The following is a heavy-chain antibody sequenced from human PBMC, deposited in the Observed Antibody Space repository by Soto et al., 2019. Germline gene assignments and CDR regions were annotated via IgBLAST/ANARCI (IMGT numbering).Heavy chain of an antibody. J-gene: IGHJ4*02. CDR2: IWYDGSNK. Sequence: PGGSLRLSCAASGFTFSSYGMHWVRQAPGKGLEWVAVIWYDGSNKYYADSVKGRFTISRDNSKNTLYLQMNSLRAEDTAVYYCARADYYDSSGLTDYWGQGTLVTVSS. CDR1: GFTFSSYG. CDR3: ARADYYDSSGLTDY. V-gene: IGHV3-33*01. D-gene: IGHD3-22*01.